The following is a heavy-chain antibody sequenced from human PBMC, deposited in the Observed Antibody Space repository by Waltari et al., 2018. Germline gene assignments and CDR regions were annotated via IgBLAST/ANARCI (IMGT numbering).Heavy chain of an antibody. CDR2: IYPGDSDT. D-gene: IGHD6-13*01. Sequence: EVQLVQSGAEVNKPGESLKLSCKGSGYSFTSYRIGRVLQMPGQGVEWIGIIYPGDSDTRYSPSFQGQVTISADKSISTAYLQWSSLKASDTAMYYCARCLAAAGTNYYYYGMDVWGQGTTVTVSS. V-gene: IGHV5-51*01. J-gene: IGHJ6*02. CDR3: ARCLAAAGTNYYYYGMDV. CDR1: GYSFTSYR.